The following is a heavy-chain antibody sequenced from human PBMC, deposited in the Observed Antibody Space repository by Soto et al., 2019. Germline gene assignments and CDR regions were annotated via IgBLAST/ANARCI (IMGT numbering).Heavy chain of an antibody. CDR3: ARHVPASGYYYGLDV. Sequence: QVQLVQSGAEVKKPGSSVKVSCKASGGTFSSYAISWVRQAPGQGLEWMGGIIPIFGTANYAQKFQGRVTTPXXXSXXTAYMELSSLSSEDTAVYYCARHVPASGYYYGLDVWGQGTTVTVA. D-gene: IGHD2-2*01. CDR1: GGTFSSYA. J-gene: IGHJ6*02. CDR2: IIPIFGTA. V-gene: IGHV1-69*05.